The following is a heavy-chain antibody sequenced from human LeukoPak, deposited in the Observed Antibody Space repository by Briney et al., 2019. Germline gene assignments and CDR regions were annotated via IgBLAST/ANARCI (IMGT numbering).Heavy chain of an antibody. CDR2: IYYSGST. V-gene: IGHV4-59*08. D-gene: IGHD6-19*01. CDR3: AQTTGWPGFDF. Sequence: PSETLSLTCTVSGGSISSYYWSWIRQPPGKGLEWIGYIYYSGSTNYNPSLKSRVTISVDTSKNQFSLKLSSVTAADTAIYYCAQTTGWPGFDFWGPGALVTVSS. CDR1: GGSISSYY. J-gene: IGHJ4*02.